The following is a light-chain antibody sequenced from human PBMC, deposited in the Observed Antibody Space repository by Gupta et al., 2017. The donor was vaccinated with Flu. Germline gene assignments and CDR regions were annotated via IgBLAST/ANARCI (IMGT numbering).Light chain of an antibody. CDR3: SSYTSSSTLV. V-gene: IGLV2-14*01. CDR1: SSDVGGYNY. J-gene: IGLJ2*01. Sequence: SLTISCTGTSSDVGGYNYVSWYQQHPGKAPKLMIYEVSNRPSGVSNRFSGSKSGNTAPLTISGLQAEDEADYYCSSYTSSSTLVFGGGTKLTVL. CDR2: EVS.